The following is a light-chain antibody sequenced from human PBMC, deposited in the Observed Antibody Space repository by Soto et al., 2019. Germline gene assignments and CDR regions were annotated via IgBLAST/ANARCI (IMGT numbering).Light chain of an antibody. V-gene: IGKV3-11*01. CDR1: QSVSSY. J-gene: IGKJ5*01. CDR2: DAS. Sequence: EFVLTQSPATLSLSPGERATLSCRASQSVSSYLAWYQQKPGQAPRLLIYDASNRVTGIPARFSGSGSGTDFTLTISSLEPEDFAVYYCQQRSNWPPITFGQGTRLRLN. CDR3: QQRSNWPPIT.